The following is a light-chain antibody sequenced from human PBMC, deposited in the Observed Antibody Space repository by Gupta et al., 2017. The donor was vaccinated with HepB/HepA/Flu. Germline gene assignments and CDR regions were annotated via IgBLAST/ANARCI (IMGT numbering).Light chain of an antibody. CDR2: TAS. CDR1: QTISVN. Sequence: VLTQSPATLSVSPEERVTLSCRATQTISVNLAWYQQKPGQAPRLLFSTASTRATDIPARFSGSGSGTDFTLTISSLQSEDFALYYCQQYHNWPYTFGQGTQVELK. CDR3: QQYHNWPYT. J-gene: IGKJ2*01. V-gene: IGKV3-15*01.